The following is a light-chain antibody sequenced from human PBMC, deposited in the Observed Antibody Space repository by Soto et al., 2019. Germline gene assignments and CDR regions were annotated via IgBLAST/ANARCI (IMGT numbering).Light chain of an antibody. CDR3: QSYDSSLSGSNVV. V-gene: IGLV1-40*01. CDR1: SSNIGAGYD. Sequence: QSVLTQPPAVSGAPGQRVTISCTGSSSNIGAGYDVHWYQQLPGTAPKLLIYGNSNRPSGVPDRVSGSDSGASASLAITGLQAEDEADYYCQSYDSSLSGSNVVFGGGTKLTVL. J-gene: IGLJ2*01. CDR2: GNS.